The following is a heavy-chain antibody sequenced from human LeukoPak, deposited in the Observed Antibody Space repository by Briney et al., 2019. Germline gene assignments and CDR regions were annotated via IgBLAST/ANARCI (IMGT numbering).Heavy chain of an antibody. CDR3: ARDISVYSSGWYQPYFDY. V-gene: IGHV4-4*07. D-gene: IGHD6-19*01. Sequence: SETLSLTCTVSGGSISSYYWSWIRQPAGKGLEWIGRIYTSGSTNYNPSLKSRVTMSLDTSKNQFSLKLSSVTAADTAVYYCARDISVYSSGWYQPYFDYWGQGTLVTVSS. CDR2: IYTSGST. CDR1: GGSISSYY. J-gene: IGHJ4*02.